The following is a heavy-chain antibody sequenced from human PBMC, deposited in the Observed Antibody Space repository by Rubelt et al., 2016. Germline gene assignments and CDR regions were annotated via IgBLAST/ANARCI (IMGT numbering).Heavy chain of an antibody. J-gene: IGHJ4*02. D-gene: IGHD3-3*01. Sequence: QVQLQQWGAGLLKPSETLSLTRAVYAGSFSGYYLSWLRQPPGKGLEWIGEINHSGSTDYNPSLKSRVTISVETSKKQVSLRRTSVTAADTAVYFCARRAIYVIVGVVTPGCFDYWGQGTLVTVSS. CDR1: AGSFSGYY. CDR3: ARRAIYVIVGVVTPGCFDY. CDR2: INHSGST. V-gene: IGHV4-34*01.